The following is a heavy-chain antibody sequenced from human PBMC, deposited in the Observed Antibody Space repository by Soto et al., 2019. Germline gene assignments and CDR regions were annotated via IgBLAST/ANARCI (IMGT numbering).Heavy chain of an antibody. V-gene: IGHV1-69*04. CDR2: IIPILGIA. D-gene: IGHD3-22*01. CDR3: AREVGQYYDSSGPEDYYYYGMDV. Sequence: SVKVSCKAAGGTFSSYTISWVRQAPGQGLEWMGRIIPILGIANYAQKFQGRVTITADKSTSTVYMELSSLRSEDTAVYYCAREVGQYYDSSGPEDYYYYGMDVWGQGTTVTVSS. CDR1: GGTFSSYT. J-gene: IGHJ6*02.